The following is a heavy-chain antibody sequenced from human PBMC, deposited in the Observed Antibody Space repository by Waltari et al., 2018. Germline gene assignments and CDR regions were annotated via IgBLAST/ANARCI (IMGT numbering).Heavy chain of an antibody. V-gene: IGHV3-33*05. CDR3: AREYSRICFHALDG. CDR1: GFTLGNYG. Sequence: QVHVVESGGGVVQPGGSLRLSCAASGFTLGNYGMHWVRQAPGKGLEWLAVIQYDGRIKNYAASVKGRFTISRENSKNTLYLEMKSLRAEDTAVYYCAREYSRICFHALDGWGQGTAVTVSS. D-gene: IGHD6-13*01. J-gene: IGHJ6*02. CDR2: IQYDGRIK.